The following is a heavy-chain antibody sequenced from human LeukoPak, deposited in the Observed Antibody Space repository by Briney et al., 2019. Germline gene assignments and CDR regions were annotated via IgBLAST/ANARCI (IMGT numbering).Heavy chain of an antibody. CDR2: IIPIFGTA. Sequence: ASVKVSCKASGGTFSSYAISWVRQAPGQGLEWMGGIIPIFGTANYAQKFQGRVTITADESTSTAYMELSSLRSEDTAVYYCARSITMVRGAMGDIWGQGTMVT. D-gene: IGHD3-10*01. J-gene: IGHJ3*02. CDR3: ARSITMVRGAMGDI. V-gene: IGHV1-69*01. CDR1: GGTFSSYA.